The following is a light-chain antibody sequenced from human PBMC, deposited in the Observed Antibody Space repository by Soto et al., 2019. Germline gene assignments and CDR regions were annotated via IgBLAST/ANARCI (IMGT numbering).Light chain of an antibody. CDR1: SSDIGSYKF. V-gene: IGLV2-23*03. Sequence: QSALTQPASVSESPGQSITISCTGTSSDIGSYKFVSWYQHHPGKAPKLMIYEGSKRPSGVSDRFSVSKSGNTASLTISGLQADDEADYYCCSYAGGANVFGTGTQVTVL. J-gene: IGLJ1*01. CDR3: CSYAGGANV. CDR2: EGS.